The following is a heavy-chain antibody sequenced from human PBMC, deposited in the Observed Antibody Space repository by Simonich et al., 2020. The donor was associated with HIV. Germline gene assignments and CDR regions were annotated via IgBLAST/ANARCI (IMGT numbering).Heavy chain of an antibody. CDR3: AADYGANNAFDI. CDR2: VEPEDGET. J-gene: IGHJ3*02. Sequence: EVQLVQSGAEVKKPGATVKISCKFSGYSFTDYYIHWVQQAPGKGLEGMGLVEPEDGETKYAEKFQGRVTITADTSSDTAYMELRSLRAEDTAVYYCAADYGANNAFDIWGQGTMVTVSS. D-gene: IGHD3-10*01. CDR1: GYSFTDYY. V-gene: IGHV1-69-2*01.